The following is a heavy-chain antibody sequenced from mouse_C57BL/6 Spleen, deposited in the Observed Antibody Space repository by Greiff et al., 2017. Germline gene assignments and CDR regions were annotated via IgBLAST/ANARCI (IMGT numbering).Heavy chain of an antibody. V-gene: IGHV1-53*01. CDR2: ISPSNGGT. CDR3: ARRGLLTYVDY. Sequence: QVQLQQPGTELVKPGASVKLSCKASGYTFTSYWMHWVKQRPGQGLEWIGTISPSNGGTNYPEKVKSKTTLTVDNASNTVYMQLSSLTSEDSAFYYCARRGLLTYVDYWGQGTTLTVSS. J-gene: IGHJ2*01. CDR1: GYTFTSYW.